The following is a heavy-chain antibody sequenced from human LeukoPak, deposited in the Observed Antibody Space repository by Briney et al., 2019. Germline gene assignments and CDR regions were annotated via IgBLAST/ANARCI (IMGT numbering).Heavy chain of an antibody. Sequence: PGGSPRLSCAASGFTFSDYYMSWIRQAPGKGLEWVSYISGSTNSIYYADSVKGQFTISRDNAKNSLFLQMNSLRAEDTAVYYCARDHTPPAAPIGYNWFDPWGQGTLVTVSS. D-gene: IGHD2-2*01. J-gene: IGHJ5*02. CDR1: GFTFSDYY. V-gene: IGHV3-11*01. CDR2: ISGSTNSI. CDR3: ARDHTPPAAPIGYNWFDP.